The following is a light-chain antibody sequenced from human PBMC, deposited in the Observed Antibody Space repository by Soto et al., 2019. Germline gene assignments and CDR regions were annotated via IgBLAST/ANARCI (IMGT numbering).Light chain of an antibody. CDR3: QQYGSSPP. J-gene: IGKJ2*01. CDR1: QSVSSSY. Sequence: EIVLTQSPGTLSLSPGERATLSCRASQSVSSSYLAWYQQKPGQAPRLLIYGASSRATGIPDRFSGSGSGTDFTLSISRLEPEDVAVYYCQQYGSSPPLGQGNKLEIK. V-gene: IGKV3-20*01. CDR2: GAS.